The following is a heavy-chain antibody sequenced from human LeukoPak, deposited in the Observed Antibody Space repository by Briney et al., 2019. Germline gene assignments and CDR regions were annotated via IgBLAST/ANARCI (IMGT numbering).Heavy chain of an antibody. D-gene: IGHD1-26*01. CDR1: GYSISSGYY. CDR2: IYHSGST. CDR3: ARGRRSGTYYGDKKYCFDP. Sequence: SETLSLTCTVSGYSISSGYYWGWIRQPPGKGLEWIGIIYHSGSTHYNPSLKSRVTISVDTSKNQFSLKLSSVTAADTAVYYCARGRRSGTYYGDKKYCFDPWGQGTLVTVSS. V-gene: IGHV4-38-2*02. J-gene: IGHJ5*02.